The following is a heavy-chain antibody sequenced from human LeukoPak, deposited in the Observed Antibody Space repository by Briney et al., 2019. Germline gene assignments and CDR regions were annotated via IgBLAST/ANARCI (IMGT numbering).Heavy chain of an antibody. D-gene: IGHD3-3*01. J-gene: IGHJ4*02. CDR2: IKQDGSEK. CDR1: GFTFSSYW. CDR3: ARVADDFWSGYSYFDY. V-gene: IGHV3-7*03. Sequence: PGGSLRLSCAASGFTFSSYWMSWVRQAPGKGLEWVANIKQDGSEKYYVDSVKGRFTISRDNAKNSLYLQMNSPRAEDTAVYYCARVADDFWSGYSYFDYWGQGTLVTVSS.